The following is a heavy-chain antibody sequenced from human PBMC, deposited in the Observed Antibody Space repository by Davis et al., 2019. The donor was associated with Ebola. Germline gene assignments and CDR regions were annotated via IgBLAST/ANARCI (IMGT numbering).Heavy chain of an antibody. CDR3: ARGITMVRGVTPFDY. CDR2: INPNSGGT. V-gene: IGHV1-2*02. CDR1: GYTFTGYY. J-gene: IGHJ4*02. D-gene: IGHD3-10*01. Sequence: ASVKVSCKASGYTFTGYYMHWVRQAPGQGLEWMGWINPNSGGTNYAQKLQGRVTMTTDTSTSTAYMELRSLGSDDTAVYYCARGITMVRGVTPFDYWGQGTLVTVSS.